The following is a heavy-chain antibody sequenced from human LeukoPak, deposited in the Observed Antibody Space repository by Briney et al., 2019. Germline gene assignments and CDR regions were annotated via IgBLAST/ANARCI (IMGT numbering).Heavy chain of an antibody. D-gene: IGHD6-19*01. Sequence: GGSLRLSCVVSGFTFRSYAMSWVRQAPGKGLEWVSAISDSGGRTYYADSVKGRFTISRDNSKNMLFLQMNSLRAEDTAVYYCAKDARRTSGWYFFDYWGQGTLVTVSS. CDR3: AKDARRTSGWYFFDY. J-gene: IGHJ4*02. V-gene: IGHV3-23*01. CDR1: GFTFRSYA. CDR2: ISDSGGRT.